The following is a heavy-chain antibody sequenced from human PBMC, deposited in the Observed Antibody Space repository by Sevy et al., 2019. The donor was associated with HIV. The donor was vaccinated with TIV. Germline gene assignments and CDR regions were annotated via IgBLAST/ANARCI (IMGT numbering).Heavy chain of an antibody. J-gene: IGHJ4*02. Sequence: GGSLRLSCATSGFTFSSNWMTWVRQAPGKGLEWVANVKQDMSEKYYADSVKGRFTISRYNAKNSLYLEMNSLRAEDTAVYYCARAQQITMLVVIGGLYFDFWGQGTLVTVSS. CDR1: GFTFSSNW. D-gene: IGHD3-22*01. CDR2: VKQDMSEK. CDR3: ARAQQITMLVVIGGLYFDF. V-gene: IGHV3-7*01.